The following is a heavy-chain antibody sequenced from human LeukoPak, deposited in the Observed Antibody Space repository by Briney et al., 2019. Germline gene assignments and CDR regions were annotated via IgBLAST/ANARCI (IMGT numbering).Heavy chain of an antibody. J-gene: IGHJ4*02. CDR3: ARDGHYGSGPPDY. Sequence: PGRSLRLSCAASGFTFSSYGMHWVRQAPGKGLEWVAVIWYDGSNKYYADSVKGRFTISRDNSKNTLYLQMNSLRAEDTAVYYCARDGHYGSGPPDYWGQGTLVTVSS. V-gene: IGHV3-33*01. D-gene: IGHD3-10*01. CDR2: IWYDGSNK. CDR1: GFTFSSYG.